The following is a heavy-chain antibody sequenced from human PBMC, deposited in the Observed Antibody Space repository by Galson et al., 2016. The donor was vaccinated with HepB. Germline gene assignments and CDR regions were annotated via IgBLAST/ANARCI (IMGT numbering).Heavy chain of an antibody. V-gene: IGHV3-30*18. J-gene: IGHJ6*02. D-gene: IGHD3-10*01. CDR3: AKEDDSGSHWGGIDV. Sequence: SLRLSCAASGFPFTTYAMHWLRQPPGKGLEGLAITSYGGTAEYYAASGRGRFTISRDSSQDTVYLQMSSLRPEDTAVYYCAKEDDSGSHWGGIDVWGQGTTVTVSS. CDR1: GFPFTTYA. CDR2: TSYGGTAE.